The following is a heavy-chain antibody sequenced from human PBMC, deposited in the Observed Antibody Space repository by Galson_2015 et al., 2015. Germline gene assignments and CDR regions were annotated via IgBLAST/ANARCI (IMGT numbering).Heavy chain of an antibody. D-gene: IGHD3-22*01. J-gene: IGHJ4*02. CDR1: GGSISGYY. CDR2: VHYSGST. V-gene: IGHV4-59*01. CDR3: ARTTVDSSGPHFDY. Sequence: SETLSPTCTVSGGSISGYYWSWIRQPPGKGLEWIGYVHYSGSTNYNPSLKRRVTISQDTSKNQFSLKLSSVTAADTAVYFCARTTVDSSGPHFDYWGQGTLVTVSS.